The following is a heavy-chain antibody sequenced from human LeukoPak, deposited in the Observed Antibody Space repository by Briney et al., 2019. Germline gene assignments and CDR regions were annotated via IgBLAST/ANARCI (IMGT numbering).Heavy chain of an antibody. CDR2: INHSGST. Sequence: PSETLSLTCAVYGGSFSGYYWSWIRQPPGKGLEWIGQINHSGSTNYNPSLKSRVTMSVDTSKNQFSLKLSSVTAADTAVYYCARDSYYYDSSGYSPWFDPWGQGTLVTVSS. D-gene: IGHD3-22*01. CDR1: GGSFSGYY. CDR3: ARDSYYYDSSGYSPWFDP. V-gene: IGHV4-34*01. J-gene: IGHJ5*02.